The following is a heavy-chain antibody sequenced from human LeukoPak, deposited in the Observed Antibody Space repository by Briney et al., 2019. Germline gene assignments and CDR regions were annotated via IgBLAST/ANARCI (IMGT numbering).Heavy chain of an antibody. CDR2: ISAYNDNT. CDR1: GYTFTSYG. Sequence: ASVKVSCKASGYTFTSYGISWVRQAPGQGLEWMGWISAYNDNTNYAQKLQGRVTMTTDTSTSTAYMELRSLRSDDTAVYYCARDPGMVTTPYYYGMDVWGQGTTVTVSS. V-gene: IGHV1-18*01. D-gene: IGHD4-23*01. CDR3: ARDPGMVTTPYYYGMDV. J-gene: IGHJ6*02.